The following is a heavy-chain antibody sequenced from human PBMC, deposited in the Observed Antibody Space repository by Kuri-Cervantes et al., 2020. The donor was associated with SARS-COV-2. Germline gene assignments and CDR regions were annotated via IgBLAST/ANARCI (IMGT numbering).Heavy chain of an antibody. CDR3: ARDHSGSYSRGFDP. J-gene: IGHJ5*02. CDR1: GDSIGSGSYY. CDR2: IYTSGST. V-gene: IGHV4-61*02. Sequence: LRLSCTVSGDSIGSGSYYWSWIRQPAGKGLEWIGRIYTSGSTNYNPSLKSRVTMSVDTSKNQFSLKLSSVTAADTAVYYCARDHSGSYSRGFDPWGQGTLVTVSS. D-gene: IGHD1-26*01.